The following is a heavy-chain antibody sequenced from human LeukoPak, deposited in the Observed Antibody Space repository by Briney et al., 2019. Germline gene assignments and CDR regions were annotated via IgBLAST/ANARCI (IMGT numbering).Heavy chain of an antibody. CDR2: ISYDGSNK. D-gene: IGHD6-6*01. Sequence: GGSLRLSCAASGFTFSSYAMHWVRQAPGKGLEWVAVISYDGSNKYYADSVKGRFTISRDNSKNTLYLQMNSLRAEDTAVYYCARDPKMYSSSSVLDYWGQGTLVTVSS. CDR3: ARDPKMYSSSSVLDY. J-gene: IGHJ4*02. V-gene: IGHV3-30*01. CDR1: GFTFSSYA.